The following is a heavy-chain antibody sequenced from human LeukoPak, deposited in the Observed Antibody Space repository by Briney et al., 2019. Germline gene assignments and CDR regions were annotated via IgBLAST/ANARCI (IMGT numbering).Heavy chain of an antibody. D-gene: IGHD1-1*01. J-gene: IGHJ6*03. CDR3: VIMSHTVVPTARIYYYMDI. CDR2: FDPENAKT. V-gene: IGHV1-24*01. Sequence: AASVKVSCKVSGYILTELSIRWVRQAPGKGLEWMGSFDPENAKTMSAQTFQGRVTMTEDTSTDTAYMELRSLRSDDTAIYYCVIMSHTVVPTARIYYYMDIWGTGTTVIVSS. CDR1: GYILTELS.